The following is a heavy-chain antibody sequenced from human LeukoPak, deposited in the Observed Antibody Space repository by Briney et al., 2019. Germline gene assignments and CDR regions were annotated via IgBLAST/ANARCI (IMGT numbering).Heavy chain of an antibody. D-gene: IGHD3-9*01. CDR3: AREDYDILTGQTNYFDY. CDR1: GFTFSSYW. J-gene: IGHJ4*02. CDR2: IKQDGSEK. Sequence: PGGSLRLSCAASGFTFSSYWMSWVRQAPGKGLEWVANIKQDGSEKYYVASVKGRFTISRDNAKNSLYLQMNSLRAEDTAVYYCAREDYDILTGQTNYFDYWGQGTLVTVSS. V-gene: IGHV3-7*01.